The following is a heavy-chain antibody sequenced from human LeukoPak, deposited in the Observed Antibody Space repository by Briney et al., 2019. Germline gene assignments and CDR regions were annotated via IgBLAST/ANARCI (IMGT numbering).Heavy chain of an antibody. V-gene: IGHV4-39*01. CDR3: ARLVGPYNWNDGGDY. CDR1: GGSISSSSYY. CDR2: IYYSGST. D-gene: IGHD1-1*01. J-gene: IGHJ4*02. Sequence: SETLSLTCTVSGGSISSSSYYWGWIRQPPGKGLEWIGSIYYSGSTYYNPSLKSRVTISVDTSKNQFSLKLSSVTAADTAVYYCARLVGPYNWNDGGDYWGQGTLVTVSS.